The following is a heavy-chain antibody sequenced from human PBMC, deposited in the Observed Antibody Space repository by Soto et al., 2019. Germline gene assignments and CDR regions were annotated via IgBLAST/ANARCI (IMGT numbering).Heavy chain of an antibody. CDR2: IYPGDSDT. J-gene: IGHJ4*02. Sequence: GESLKISCKGSDYSFNTYWIAWVRQMPGKGLGWMGIIYPGDSDTRYSPSFQGQVTISADKSISTAYLQWSSLKASDTAMYYCARLRLLPKWEPLDYWGQGTLVTVSS. V-gene: IGHV5-51*01. CDR3: ARLRLLPKWEPLDY. CDR1: DYSFNTYW. D-gene: IGHD1-26*01.